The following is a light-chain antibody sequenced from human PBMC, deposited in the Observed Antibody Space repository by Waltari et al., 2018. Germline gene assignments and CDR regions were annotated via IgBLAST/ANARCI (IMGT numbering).Light chain of an antibody. CDR1: SSYAGTYKR. CDR2: AVS. V-gene: IGLV2-23*02. Sequence: QSALTQPASVSGSPGQSITISCTGTSSYAGTYKRVSWYQQHPGKAPKLMIYAVSKRHSGVSDRFSGSKSGDMASLTISGLQPEDEAEYFCSSYAGSSKGVFGGGTKVTVL. J-gene: IGLJ2*01. CDR3: SSYAGSSKGV.